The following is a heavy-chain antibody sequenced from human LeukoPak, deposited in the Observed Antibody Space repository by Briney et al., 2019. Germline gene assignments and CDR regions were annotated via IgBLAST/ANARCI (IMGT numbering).Heavy chain of an antibody. CDR1: GGTFSSYT. V-gene: IGHV1-69*02. J-gene: IGHJ6*03. CDR2: IIPILGIA. D-gene: IGHD3-3*01. Sequence: SVKVSCKASGGTFSSYTISWERQAPGQGLEWMGRIIPILGIANYAQKFQGRVTITADKSTSTAYMELSSLRSEDTAVYYCANSQRRFLEELYYYYYMDVWGKGTTVTVSS. CDR3: ANSQRRFLEELYYYYYMDV.